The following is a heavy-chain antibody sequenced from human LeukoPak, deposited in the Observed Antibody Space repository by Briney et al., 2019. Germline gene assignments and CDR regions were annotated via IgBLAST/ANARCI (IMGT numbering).Heavy chain of an antibody. Sequence: PGGSLRLSCAASGFTVSSNYMSWVRQAPGKGLDWVSVIYSGGSTYYADSVKGRFTISRDNPKNTLYLQMNSLRAEDTAVYHCARPQLGYSGYDYTSYWGQGTLVTVSS. CDR2: IYSGGST. CDR3: ARPQLGYSGYDYTSY. CDR1: GFTVSSNY. J-gene: IGHJ4*02. D-gene: IGHD5-12*01. V-gene: IGHV3-66*04.